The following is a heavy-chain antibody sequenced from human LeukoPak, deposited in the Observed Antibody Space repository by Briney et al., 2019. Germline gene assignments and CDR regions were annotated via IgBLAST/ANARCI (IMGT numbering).Heavy chain of an antibody. Sequence: PGGSLRLSCEASGFTFTSYWMAWVRQAPGKGLEWVANIAQDGAEAVYADSVRGRFSISRDNAKNSLYLQMNNLRAEDTAVYYCSNGIHRDSYWGQGTQVTVSS. CDR2: IAQDGAEA. V-gene: IGHV3-7*01. CDR1: GFTFTSYW. CDR3: SNGIHRDSY. D-gene: IGHD7-27*01. J-gene: IGHJ4*02.